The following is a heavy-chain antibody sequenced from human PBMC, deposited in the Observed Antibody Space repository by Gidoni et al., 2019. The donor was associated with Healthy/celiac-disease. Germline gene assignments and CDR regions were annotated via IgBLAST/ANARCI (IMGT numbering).Heavy chain of an antibody. CDR3: ARDRVYSGYESNDAFDI. J-gene: IGHJ3*02. CDR2: IYYSGCT. D-gene: IGHD5-12*01. CDR1: GGSISSSSYY. V-gene: IGHV4-39*07. Sequence: QLQLQESGPGQVQPSENLSLSCTVSGGSISSSSYYWGWIRQPPGKGLEWLGSIYYSGCTYYNPSLKSRVTISVDTSKNQFSLKLSSVTAADTAVYYCARDRVYSGYESNDAFDIWGQGTMVTVSS.